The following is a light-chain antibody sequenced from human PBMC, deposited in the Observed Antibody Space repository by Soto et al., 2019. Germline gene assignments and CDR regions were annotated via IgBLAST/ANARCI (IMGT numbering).Light chain of an antibody. CDR3: QEYGISPPEFA. CDR1: RSVSTTY. CDR2: GAS. V-gene: IGKV3-20*01. Sequence: EIVLTQSPGTLSLSPGERATLSCRASRSVSTTYTAWYQQKPGQAPRLLIYGASSRATGIPDRFSGSVSGTDFTLTISSLEPEDFAVYYCQEYGISPPEFACGQGTKMEI. J-gene: IGKJ2*01.